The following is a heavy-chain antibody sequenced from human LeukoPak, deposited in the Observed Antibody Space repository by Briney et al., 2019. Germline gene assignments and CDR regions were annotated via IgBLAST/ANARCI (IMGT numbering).Heavy chain of an antibody. CDR1: GGSISSGSYY. Sequence: SETLSLTCTVSGGSISSGSYYWSWLRPPPGMGLEWIGYIYYSGSTNYNPSLKSRVTIAVGTSKNQFSLKLSSVTAADTAVYYCARAPLDYCYDSSGYYYYYYYMDVWGKGTTVTVSS. CDR3: ARAPLDYCYDSSGYYYYYYYMDV. J-gene: IGHJ6*03. D-gene: IGHD3-22*01. V-gene: IGHV4-61*01. CDR2: IYYSGST.